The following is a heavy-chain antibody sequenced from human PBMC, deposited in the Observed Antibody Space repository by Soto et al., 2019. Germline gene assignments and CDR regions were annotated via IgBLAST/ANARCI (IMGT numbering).Heavy chain of an antibody. Sequence: PSETLSLTCTVSGGSISSYYWSWIRQPPGKGLEWIGYIYYSGSTNYNPSLKSRVTISVDTSKNRFSLKLSSVTAADTAVYYCGGAPTGGNAYWGQGTLVTVSS. V-gene: IGHV4-59*01. CDR3: GGAPTGGNAY. CDR1: GGSISSYY. CDR2: IYYSGST. J-gene: IGHJ4*02. D-gene: IGHD3-10*01.